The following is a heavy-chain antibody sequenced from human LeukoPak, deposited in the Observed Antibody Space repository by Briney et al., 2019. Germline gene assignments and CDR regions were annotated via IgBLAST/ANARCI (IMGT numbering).Heavy chain of an antibody. CDR2: INPTGTYT. J-gene: IGHJ2*01. CDR1: VYTFTSTY. V-gene: IGHV1-46*01. D-gene: IGHD4-17*01. Sequence: ASVKVSCKASVYTFTSTYMHWVRQAPGQGLDWMGLINPTGTYTKYAQKFQGRVSMTRDTSTSTDYMELRSLTSEDSAVYYCARDQSGSTTVTVTTDYWYFDVWGRGTLVTVCS. CDR3: ARDQSGSTTVTVTTDYWYFDV.